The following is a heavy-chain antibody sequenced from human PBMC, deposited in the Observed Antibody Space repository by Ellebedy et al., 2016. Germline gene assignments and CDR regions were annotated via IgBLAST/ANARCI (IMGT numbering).Heavy chain of an antibody. D-gene: IGHD5-12*01. CDR3: ARDYGDIVATIYY. J-gene: IGHJ4*02. V-gene: IGHV1-8*01. CDR1: GYTFTSYD. Sequence: ASVKVSCKASGYTFTSYDINWVRQATGQGLEWMGWMNPNSGNTGYAQKLQGRVTMTRDTSTSTVYMELSSLRSEDTAVYYCARDYGDIVATIYYWGQGTLVTVSS. CDR2: MNPNSGNT.